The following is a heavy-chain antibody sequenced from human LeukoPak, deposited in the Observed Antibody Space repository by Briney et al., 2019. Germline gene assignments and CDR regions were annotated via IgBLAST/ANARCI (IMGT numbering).Heavy chain of an antibody. V-gene: IGHV3-21*01. CDR1: GFTFSSYS. CDR3: ARIGSGDAFDI. CDR2: ISSSSSYI. Sequence: GGSLRLSCAASGFTFSSYSMNWVRQAPGKGLEWVSSISSSSSYIYYADSVKGRFTISRDNAKNSLYLQMNGLRAEDTAVYYCARIGSGDAFDIWGQGTMVTVSS. J-gene: IGHJ3*02.